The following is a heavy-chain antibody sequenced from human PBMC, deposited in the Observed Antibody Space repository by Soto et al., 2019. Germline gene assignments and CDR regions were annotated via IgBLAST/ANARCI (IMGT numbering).Heavy chain of an antibody. CDR3: AIHYYDSSAYYGLDY. CDR1: GYIFTSYW. J-gene: IGHJ4*02. Sequence: GESLISCKASGYIFTSYWINWVRQMPGKGLEWMGRIDPSDSYTNYSPSFRGHVTISADKSISTAYLQWSSLKASDTAMYYCAIHYYDSSAYYGLDYWRQGTLVTVSS. CDR2: IDPSDSYT. V-gene: IGHV5-10-1*01. D-gene: IGHD3-22*01.